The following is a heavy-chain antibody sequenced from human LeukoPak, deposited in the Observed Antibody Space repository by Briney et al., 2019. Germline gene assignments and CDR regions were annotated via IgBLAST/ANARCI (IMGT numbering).Heavy chain of an antibody. CDR2: IYSSGST. Sequence: PSETLSLTCTVSGGSMSSYYWSWVRQPPGKGLEWTAYIYSSGSTNYNPSLKSRATISVDTSKNQFSLRLTSVTAADTAVYYCARLSSGRPHEYFQHWGQGTLVTVSS. CDR3: ARLSSGRPHEYFQH. CDR1: GGSMSSYY. D-gene: IGHD3-22*01. V-gene: IGHV4-59*01. J-gene: IGHJ1*01.